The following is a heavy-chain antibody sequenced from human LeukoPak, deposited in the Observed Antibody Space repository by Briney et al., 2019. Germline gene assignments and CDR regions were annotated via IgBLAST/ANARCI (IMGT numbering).Heavy chain of an antibody. V-gene: IGHV3-48*02. D-gene: IGHD2-21*01. CDR1: GFTFSTYS. CDR2: ISSRSSTI. CDR3: AGSDLWGDAFDI. Sequence: PGGSLRLSCAASGFTFSTYSMNWVRQAPGKGLEWVSYISSRSSTIYYADSVKGRFTISRDNAKNSLYLQMNSLRDGDTAVYYCAGSDLWGDAFDIWGQGTMVTVSS. J-gene: IGHJ3*02.